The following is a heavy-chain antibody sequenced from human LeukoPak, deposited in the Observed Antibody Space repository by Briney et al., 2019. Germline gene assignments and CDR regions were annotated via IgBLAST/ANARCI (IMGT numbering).Heavy chain of an antibody. D-gene: IGHD6-19*01. V-gene: IGHV3-30*02. CDR1: GFTFSSYG. CDR2: IRDDGSGK. J-gene: IGHJ4*02. Sequence: PGGSLRLSCAASGFTFSSYGMHWVRQAPGKGLEWVAFIRDDGSGKYHADSVKGRFTISRDNSKHTLYLEMNSLRAEDTAVYYCATTGYSSDWDHLGFWGQGTLVAVSS. CDR3: ATTGYSSDWDHLGF.